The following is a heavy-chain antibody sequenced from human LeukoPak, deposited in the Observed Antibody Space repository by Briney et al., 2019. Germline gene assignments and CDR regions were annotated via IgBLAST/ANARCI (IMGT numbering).Heavy chain of an antibody. CDR3: AKDSRNLPFDY. CDR1: GFTFSGSG. Sequence: HPGGSLRLSCAASGFTFSGSGMHWVRQAPGKGLDWVAFIRSDGYNKYYSDSVKGRFTISRDNSKNTLYLQMNSLRAEDTAVYYCAKDSRNLPFDYWGQGTLVTVSS. J-gene: IGHJ4*02. CDR2: IRSDGYNK. V-gene: IGHV3-30*02. D-gene: IGHD1-14*01.